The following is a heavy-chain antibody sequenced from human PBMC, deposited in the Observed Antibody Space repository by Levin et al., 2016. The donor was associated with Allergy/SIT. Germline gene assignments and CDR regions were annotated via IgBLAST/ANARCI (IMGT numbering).Heavy chain of an antibody. Sequence: VRQAPGKGLEWVSSISSSSSYIYYADSVKGRFTISRDNAKNSLYLQMNSLRAEDTAVYYCARTRISDGSGSYYKEAYWFDPWGQGTLVTVSS. J-gene: IGHJ5*02. CDR2: ISSSSSYI. CDR3: ARTRISDGSGSYYKEAYWFDP. D-gene: IGHD3-10*01. V-gene: IGHV3-21*01.